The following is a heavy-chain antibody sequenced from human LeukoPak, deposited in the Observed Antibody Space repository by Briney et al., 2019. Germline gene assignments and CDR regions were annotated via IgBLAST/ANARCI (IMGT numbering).Heavy chain of an antibody. J-gene: IGHJ6*03. CDR1: GYTLTELS. V-gene: IGHV1-24*01. Sequence: ASVKVSCKVSGYTLTELSMHWVRQAPGKGLEWMGGFDPEDGETIYAQKFQGRVTMTEDTSTDTAYMELSSLRSEDTAVYYCATVQGCSSTSCYREGYYYYYMDVWGKGTTVTVSS. CDR3: ATVQGCSSTSCYREGYYYYYMDV. D-gene: IGHD2-2*01. CDR2: FDPEDGET.